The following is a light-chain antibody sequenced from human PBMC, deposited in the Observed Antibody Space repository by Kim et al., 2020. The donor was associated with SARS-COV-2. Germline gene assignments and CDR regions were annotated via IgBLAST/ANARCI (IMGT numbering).Light chain of an antibody. J-gene: IGLJ3*02. CDR3: QTWVTDIPV. V-gene: IGLV4-69*01. CDR2: GHGDDSH. Sequence: TVKFPCTLSSGSSSYDYAWQQQQPERGPRYLMKGHGDDSHTRGDGIPDRFSGSTSGAEHYLTISGLQSEEEADYYCQTWVTDIPVFGGGTQLTVL. CDR1: SGSSSYD.